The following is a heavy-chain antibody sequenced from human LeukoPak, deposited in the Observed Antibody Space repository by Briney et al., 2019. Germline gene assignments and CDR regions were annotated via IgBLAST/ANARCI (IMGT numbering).Heavy chain of an antibody. CDR2: INGSGGST. Sequence: GSLRLSCAASGFTFSSYAMSWVRPAPGKGLEWVSAINGSGGSTYYADSVKGRFTISRDNSKNTLYLQMNSLRAEDTAVYYCAKDFGDWYDSSGYYYYFDYWGQGTLVTVSS. V-gene: IGHV3-23*01. CDR1: GFTFSSYA. CDR3: AKDFGDWYDSSGYYYYFDY. D-gene: IGHD3-22*01. J-gene: IGHJ4*02.